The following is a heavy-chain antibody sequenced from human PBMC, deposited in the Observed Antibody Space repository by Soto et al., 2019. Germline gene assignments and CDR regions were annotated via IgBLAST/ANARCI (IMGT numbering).Heavy chain of an antibody. Sequence: GGSLRLSCAASGFTFSSYGMHWVRQAPGKGLEWVAVISYDGSNKYYADSVKGRFTISRDNSKNTLYLQMNSLRAEDTAVYYCAKAVIAVVTAEYYYGMDVWGQGTTVTSP. D-gene: IGHD2-21*02. J-gene: IGHJ6*02. V-gene: IGHV3-30*18. CDR3: AKAVIAVVTAEYYYGMDV. CDR1: GFTFSSYG. CDR2: ISYDGSNK.